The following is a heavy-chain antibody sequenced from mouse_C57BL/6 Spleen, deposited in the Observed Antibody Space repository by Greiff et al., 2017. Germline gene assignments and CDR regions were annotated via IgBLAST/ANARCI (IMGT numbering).Heavy chain of an antibody. J-gene: IGHJ2*01. V-gene: IGHV1-55*01. D-gene: IGHD1-1*01. CDR1: GYTFTSYW. Sequence: QVQLQQPGAELVKPGASVKMSCKASGYTFTSYWITWVKQRPGQGLEWIGDIYPGSGSTNYNEKFKSKATLTVDTSSSTAYMQLSSLTSEDSAVYYCAREGLGTVPPYYFDDWGQGTTLTVSS. CDR3: AREGLGTVPPYYFDD. CDR2: IYPGSGST.